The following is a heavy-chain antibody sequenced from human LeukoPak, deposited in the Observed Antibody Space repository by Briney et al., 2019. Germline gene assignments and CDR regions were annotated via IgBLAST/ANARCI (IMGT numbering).Heavy chain of an antibody. J-gene: IGHJ5*02. V-gene: IGHV3-7*01. D-gene: IGHD2-15*01. CDR2: IKQDGSEK. Sequence: GGSLRLSCAASGFTFRSYWMSWVRQAPGKGLEWVANIKQDGSEKYYVDSVKGRFTISRDNAKNSLYLQMNSLRAEDTAMYYCARASGGSRQRWFDPWGQGTLVTVSS. CDR1: GFTFRSYW. CDR3: ARASGGSRQRWFDP.